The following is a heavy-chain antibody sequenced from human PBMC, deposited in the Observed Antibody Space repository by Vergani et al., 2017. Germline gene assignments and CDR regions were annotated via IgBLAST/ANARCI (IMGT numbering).Heavy chain of an antibody. Sequence: QVQLVQSGAEVKKPGSSVKVSCKASGGTFSSYAISWVRQAPGQGLEWMGGFDPEDGETIYAQKFQGRVTITADKSTSTAYMELSSLRSEDTAVYYCARRYYYDSSGYYQDAFDIWGQGTMVTVSS. D-gene: IGHD3-22*01. CDR2: FDPEDGET. CDR3: ARRYYYDSSGYYQDAFDI. CDR1: GGTFSSYA. J-gene: IGHJ3*02. V-gene: IGHV1-69*14.